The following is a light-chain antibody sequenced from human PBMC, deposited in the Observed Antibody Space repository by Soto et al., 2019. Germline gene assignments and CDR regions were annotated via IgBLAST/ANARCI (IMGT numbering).Light chain of an antibody. V-gene: IGKV3-20*01. CDR1: QSIGSTF. J-gene: IGKJ4*01. CDR2: GAS. CDR3: QQYGRSAFT. Sequence: EIVLTQSPGTLSLSPGERATLSCRASQSIGSTFVAWYQQKPGQAPRLLIYGASSRATGVPDRFSGSGSGTEFCLSISRLEPEDFALYYCQQYGRSAFTFGGGTKVEIK.